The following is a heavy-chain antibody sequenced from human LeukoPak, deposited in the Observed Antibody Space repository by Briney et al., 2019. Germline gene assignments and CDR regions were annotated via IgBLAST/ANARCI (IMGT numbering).Heavy chain of an antibody. D-gene: IGHD4-11*01. CDR3: ARETLYSDYKGNYIDY. J-gene: IGHJ4*02. CDR1: GFTFTNYE. V-gene: IGHV3-48*03. Sequence: TGGSLRLSCAASGFTFTNYEMIWVRQASGKGLEWISYISSSGSTIYYADSVKGRFTMSRDNAKNSVHLQMNSLRAEDTAVYYCARETLYSDYKGNYIDYWGQGTLVTVSS. CDR2: ISSSGSTI.